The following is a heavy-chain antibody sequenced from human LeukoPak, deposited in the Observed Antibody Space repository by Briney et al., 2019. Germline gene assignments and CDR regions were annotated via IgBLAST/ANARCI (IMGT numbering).Heavy chain of an antibody. D-gene: IGHD6-13*01. V-gene: IGHV1-2*02. CDR1: GYTFTGYY. CDR2: INPNSGGT. J-gene: IGHJ4*02. Sequence: ASVKVSCKASGYTFTGYYMHLVRQAPGQGLEWMGWINPNSGGTNYAQKFQGRVTMTRDTSISTAYMELSRLRSDDTAVYYCARDLRPHSGAAAGTEGDYWGQGTLVTVSS. CDR3: ARDLRPHSGAAAGTEGDY.